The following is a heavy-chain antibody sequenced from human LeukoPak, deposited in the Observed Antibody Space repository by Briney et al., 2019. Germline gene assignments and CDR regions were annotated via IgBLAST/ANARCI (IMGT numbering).Heavy chain of an antibody. V-gene: IGHV3-23*01. J-gene: IGHJ5*02. Sequence: GGSLRLSCAASGFTFSSYTMAWVRQAPGKGLEWVSGISGSGGTTYYADSVKGRFTISRDNSKNTLYLQMSSLRAEDTAVYYCTKANCGSECYYILYHWGQGTLVTVSS. CDR3: TKANCGSECYYILYH. CDR1: GFTFSSYT. CDR2: ISGSGGTT. D-gene: IGHD2-21*01.